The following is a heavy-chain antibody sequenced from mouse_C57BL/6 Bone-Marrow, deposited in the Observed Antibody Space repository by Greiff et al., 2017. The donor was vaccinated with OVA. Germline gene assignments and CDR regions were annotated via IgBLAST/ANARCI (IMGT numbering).Heavy chain of an antibody. CDR2: IHPNSGST. D-gene: IGHD2-3*01. CDR3: ARDDGYGY. Sequence: VQLQHSGAELARPGASVKLSCKASGYTFTSYGISWVKQRPGQGLEWIGMIHPNSGSTNYNEKFKSKATLTVDTSTSTASMQLSSLTSEYSAVYYCARDDGYGYWGQGTTRTVSS. J-gene: IGHJ2*01. V-gene: IGHV1-64*01. CDR1: GYTFTSYG.